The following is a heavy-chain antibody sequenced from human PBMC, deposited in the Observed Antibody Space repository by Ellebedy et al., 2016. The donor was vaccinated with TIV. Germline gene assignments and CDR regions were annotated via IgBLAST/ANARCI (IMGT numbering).Heavy chain of an antibody. D-gene: IGHD2-2*01. V-gene: IGHV4-39*07. CDR2: IYYSGNT. CDR1: GGSISSSSYY. J-gene: IGHJ6*02. Sequence: SETLSLTXTVSGGSISSSSYYWGWIRQPPGKGLEWIGSIYYSGNTYYNPSLKSRVTISVDTSKNQFSLKLSSVTAADTAVYYCARDNPSPLCMDVWGQGTTVTVSS. CDR3: ARDNPSPLCMDV.